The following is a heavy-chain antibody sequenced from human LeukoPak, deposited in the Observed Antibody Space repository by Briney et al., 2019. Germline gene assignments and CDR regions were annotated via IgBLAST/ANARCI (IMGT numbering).Heavy chain of an antibody. V-gene: IGHV3-64D*09. Sequence: PGGCLRLSCSAAGFTFSSYAMHWVRQAPGKGLEYVSAISSNGGNTYYADSVKGRFTISRDNSKNTLYLQMSSLRVEDTAVYYCAREMVAVAAKSDYWGQGTLVTVCS. CDR1: GFTFSSYA. D-gene: IGHD6-19*01. J-gene: IGHJ4*02. CDR3: AREMVAVAAKSDY. CDR2: ISSNGGNT.